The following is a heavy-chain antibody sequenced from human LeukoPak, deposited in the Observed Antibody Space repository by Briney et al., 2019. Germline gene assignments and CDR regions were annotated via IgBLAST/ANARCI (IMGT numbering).Heavy chain of an antibody. J-gene: IGHJ6*02. CDR2: INAGNGNT. CDR1: GYTFTIYT. D-gene: IGHD3-10*01. Sequence: ASVKVSCKASGYTFTIYTMHWVRQAPGQRLEWMGWINAGNGNTKYSQNFQGRVTITRDTSISTAYMELSRLRSDDTAVYYCVREVTMVRGVITFYHYNGMDVWGQGTAVTVSS. V-gene: IGHV1-3*01. CDR3: VREVTMVRGVITFYHYNGMDV.